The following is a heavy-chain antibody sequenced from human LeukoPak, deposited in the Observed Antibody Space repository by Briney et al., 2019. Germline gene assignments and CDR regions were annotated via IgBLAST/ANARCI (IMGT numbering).Heavy chain of an antibody. CDR1: GFTFSSYA. CDR3: AKSVPYWYFDL. Sequence: GGSLRLSCAASGFTFSSYAMTWVRQAPGKGLEWVSSLSGGGDNTYYADSVKGRFTISRDNSKNTVSLQMNSLRAEDTAIYYCAKSVPYWYFDLWGRGTLVTVSS. CDR2: LSGGGDNT. J-gene: IGHJ2*01. V-gene: IGHV3-23*01.